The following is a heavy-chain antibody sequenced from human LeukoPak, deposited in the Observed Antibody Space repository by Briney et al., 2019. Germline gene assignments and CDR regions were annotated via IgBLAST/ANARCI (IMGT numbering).Heavy chain of an antibody. J-gene: IGHJ4*02. Sequence: GASVKVSCKASGYTFTGYYMHWVRQAPGQGLEWMGWINPNSGGTNYAQKFQGRVTMTRDTSISTAYMELSSLRYDDTAVYFCARDFYGSGSYVDYWGQGTLVTVTS. V-gene: IGHV1-2*02. CDR2: INPNSGGT. CDR1: GYTFTGYY. CDR3: ARDFYGSGSYVDY. D-gene: IGHD3-10*01.